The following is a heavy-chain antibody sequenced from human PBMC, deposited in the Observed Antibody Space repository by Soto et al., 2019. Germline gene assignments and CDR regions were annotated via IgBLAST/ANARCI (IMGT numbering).Heavy chain of an antibody. CDR1: GFTFSSYA. J-gene: IGHJ4*02. CDR3: AKDPECGNYN. Sequence: EVQLLESGGGLVQPGGSLRLSCAASGFTFSSYAMSWVRQAPGKGLEWVSAISGSGGSTYYADSVKGRFTITRDNSKNTLSLQMSSLRAEDTAVDYCAKDPECGNYNWGQGTLVTVSS. D-gene: IGHD4-4*01. V-gene: IGHV3-23*01. CDR2: ISGSGGST.